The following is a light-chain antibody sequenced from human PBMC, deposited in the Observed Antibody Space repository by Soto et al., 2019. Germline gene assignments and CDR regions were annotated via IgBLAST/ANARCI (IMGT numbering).Light chain of an antibody. CDR1: QSVDSKY. J-gene: IGKJ2*01. CDR2: GAF. V-gene: IGKV3-20*01. CDR3: QHYSSSPPYT. Sequence: EIVLSQSPGTLSLSPGERDTLSCRASQSVDSKYLAWYRQTPGQAPRLLIYGAFSSPTGIPDRISGSGSGTDFTLTISRLEPEDFAVYYCQHYSSSPPYTFGQGTKWDI.